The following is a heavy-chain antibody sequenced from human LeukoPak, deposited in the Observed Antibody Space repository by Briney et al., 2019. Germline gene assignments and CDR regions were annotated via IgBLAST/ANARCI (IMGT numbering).Heavy chain of an antibody. V-gene: IGHV3-7*01. CDR2: IKQDGSEK. CDR1: GFTFSSYW. D-gene: IGHD5-18*01. CDR3: ARGSNGYSYGYDGWFDP. Sequence: GGSLRLSCAASGFTFSSYWMSWVRQAPGKGLEWVANIKQDGSEKYYVDSVKGRFTISRDNAKNSLYLQMNSLRAEDTAVYYCARGSNGYSYGYDGWFDPWGQGTLVTVSS. J-gene: IGHJ5*02.